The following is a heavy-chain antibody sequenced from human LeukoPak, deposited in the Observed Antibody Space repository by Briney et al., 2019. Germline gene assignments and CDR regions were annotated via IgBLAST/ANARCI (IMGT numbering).Heavy chain of an antibody. Sequence: XXXSGGSXSXYYWNWIRQPAGKGLEWIGRIHTSGSTNYNPSLKSRVTISVDTSKNQFSLKLSSVTAADTAVYYCGXXXXXXXXCRFDYWGQGTLVTVSS. D-gene: IGHD2-15*01. CDR1: GGSXSXYY. CDR3: GXXXXXXXXCRFDY. V-gene: IGHV4-4*07. CDR2: IHTSGST. J-gene: IGHJ4*02.